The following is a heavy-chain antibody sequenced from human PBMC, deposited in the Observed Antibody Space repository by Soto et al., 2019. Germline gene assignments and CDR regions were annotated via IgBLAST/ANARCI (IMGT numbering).Heavy chain of an antibody. CDR1: GGSISSGDYY. CDR3: ARSKELDIIFDY. V-gene: IGHV4-30-4*01. Sequence: SETLSLTCTVSGGSISSGDYYWSWIRQPPGKGLEWIGYIYYSGSTYYNPSLKSRVTISVDTSKNQFSLKLSSVTAADTAVYYCARSKELDIIFDYWGQGTLVTVSS. CDR2: IYYSGST. D-gene: IGHD1-1*01. J-gene: IGHJ4*02.